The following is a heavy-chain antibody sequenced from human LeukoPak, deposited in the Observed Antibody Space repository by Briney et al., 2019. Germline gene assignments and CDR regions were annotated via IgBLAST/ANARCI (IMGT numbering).Heavy chain of an antibody. J-gene: IGHJ4*02. V-gene: IGHV3-7*01. Sequence: GGSLRLSCAASGFMFSRYWMSWVRQAPGKGLEWVANMNQDGSARHYVDSVEGRFTISRDNSKNTLYLQMNSLRTEDTAVYYCVRLTAAGRRTDFDYWGQGTLVTVSS. CDR1: GFMFSRYW. CDR3: VRLTAAGRRTDFDY. D-gene: IGHD6-13*01. CDR2: MNQDGSAR.